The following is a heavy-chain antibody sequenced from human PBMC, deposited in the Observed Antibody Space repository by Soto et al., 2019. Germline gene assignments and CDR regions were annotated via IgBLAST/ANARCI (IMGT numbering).Heavy chain of an antibody. J-gene: IGHJ4*02. V-gene: IGHV3-33*01. CDR2: IWSDGSNK. D-gene: IGHD6-19*01. CDR3: ARDPAGSGWAFDY. Sequence: QVQLVESGGGVVQPGRSLRLSCAAAGFTFSTHAMHWVRQAPGKGLEWVVFIWSDGSNKYYADSVKGRATISRDNSRSMVDLQMNSLRDEDTAVYYCARDPAGSGWAFDYWGQGTLVTVSS. CDR1: GFTFSTHA.